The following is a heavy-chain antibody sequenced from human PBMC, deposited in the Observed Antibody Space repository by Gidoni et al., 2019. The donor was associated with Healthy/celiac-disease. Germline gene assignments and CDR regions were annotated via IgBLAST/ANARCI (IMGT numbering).Heavy chain of an antibody. D-gene: IGHD2-8*01. CDR1: GFTFSSYG. Sequence: QVQLVESGGGVVQPGRSLRLSCAASGFTFSSYGMHWVRQAPGKGLEWVAVIWYDGSNKYYADSVKGRYTISRDNSKNTLYLQMNSLRAEDTAVYYCARDALMGDIWGQGTMVTVSS. V-gene: IGHV3-33*01. CDR2: IWYDGSNK. CDR3: ARDALMGDI. J-gene: IGHJ3*02.